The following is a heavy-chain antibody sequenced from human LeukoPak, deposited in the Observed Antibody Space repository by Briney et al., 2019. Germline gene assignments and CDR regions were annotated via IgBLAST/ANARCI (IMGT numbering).Heavy chain of an antibody. CDR1: GFTFSSYA. CDR3: AKGGAIDYYYYGMDV. D-gene: IGHD3-16*02. V-gene: IGHV3-23*01. Sequence: GGSLRLSCAASGFTFSSYAMSWVRQAPVKGLEWVSAISGSGGSTYYADSVKGRFTISRDNSKNTLYLQMNSLRAEDTAVYYCAKGGAIDYYYYGMDVWGQGTTVTVSS. J-gene: IGHJ6*02. CDR2: ISGSGGST.